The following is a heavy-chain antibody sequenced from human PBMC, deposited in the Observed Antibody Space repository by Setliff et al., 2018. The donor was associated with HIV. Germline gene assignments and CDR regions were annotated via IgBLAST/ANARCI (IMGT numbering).Heavy chain of an antibody. Sequence: PGGSLRLSCAASGFTFSDYYMSWIRQAPGKGLEWVSYISSRGRTIYYADSVKGRFTISRDNAKNSLYLQMNSLRAEDTAVYYCARTRGGCMTSSCPTSYYYYYMDVWGRGTTVTVSS. D-gene: IGHD2-2*01. CDR1: GFTFSDYY. J-gene: IGHJ6*03. CDR3: ARTRGGCMTSSCPTSYYYYYMDV. CDR2: ISSRGRTI. V-gene: IGHV3-11*01.